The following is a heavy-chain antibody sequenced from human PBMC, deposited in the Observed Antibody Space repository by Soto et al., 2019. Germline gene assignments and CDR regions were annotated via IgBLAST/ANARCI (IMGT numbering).Heavy chain of an antibody. CDR3: ARVYSGSYSDS. V-gene: IGHV4-34*01. CDR2: INHSGST. CDR1: GGSFSGYY. J-gene: IGHJ4*02. Sequence: PSETLSLTCAVYGGSFSGYYWTWIRQPPGTGLEWIGEINHSGSTNYNPSLKSRVTISVDTSKNQFSLKLSSVTAADTAVYYCARVYSGSYSDSWGRGTLVTVSS. D-gene: IGHD1-26*01.